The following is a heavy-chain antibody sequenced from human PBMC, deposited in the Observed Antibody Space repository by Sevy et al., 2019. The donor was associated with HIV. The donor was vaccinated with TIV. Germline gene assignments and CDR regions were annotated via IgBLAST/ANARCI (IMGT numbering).Heavy chain of an antibody. J-gene: IGHJ6*02. V-gene: IGHV3-30*18. CDR1: GFTFSSYG. D-gene: IGHD3-3*01. CDR2: ISYDGSNK. CDR3: AKDHSTSDFWSGWGGMDV. Sequence: GGSLRLSCAASGFTFSSYGMHWVRQAPGKGLEWVAVISYDGSNKYYADSVKGRFTISRDNSKNTLYLQMNSLRAEDTAVYYCAKDHSTSDFWSGWGGMDVWGQGTTVTVSS.